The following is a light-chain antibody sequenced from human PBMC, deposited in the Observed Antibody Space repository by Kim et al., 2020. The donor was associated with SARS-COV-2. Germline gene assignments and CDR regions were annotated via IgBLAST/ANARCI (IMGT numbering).Light chain of an antibody. Sequence: SYELTQPPSVSVSPGQTARITCSGDALPKQYAYWYQQKPGQAPVLVIYKDSERPSGIPERFSGSSSGTTVTLTISGVQAEDEADYYCQSADSSGTYVVF. CDR1: ALPKQY. CDR3: QSADSSGTYVV. J-gene: IGLJ2*01. CDR2: KDS. V-gene: IGLV3-25*03.